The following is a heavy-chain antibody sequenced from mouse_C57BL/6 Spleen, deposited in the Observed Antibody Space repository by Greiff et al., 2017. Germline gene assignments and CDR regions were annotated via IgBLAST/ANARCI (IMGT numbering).Heavy chain of an antibody. J-gene: IGHJ3*01. V-gene: IGHV2-2*01. CDR2: IWSGGST. Sequence: VQLQQSGPGLVQPSQSLSITCTVSGFSLTSYGVHWVRQSPGKGLEWLGVIWSGGSTDYNAAFISRLSISKDNSKSQVFFKMNSLQADDTAIYYCARIGNYGDYWGQGTLVTVSA. CDR1: GFSLTSYG. D-gene: IGHD2-1*01. CDR3: ARIGNYGDY.